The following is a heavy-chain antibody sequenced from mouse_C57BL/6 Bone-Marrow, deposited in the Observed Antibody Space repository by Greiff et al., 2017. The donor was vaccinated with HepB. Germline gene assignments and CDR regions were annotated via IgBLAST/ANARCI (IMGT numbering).Heavy chain of an antibody. CDR2: IDPETGGT. Sequence: QVQLQQSGAELVRPGASVTLSCKASGYTFTDYEMHWVKQTPVHGLEWIGAIDPETGGTAYNQKFKGKAILTADKSSSTAYMELRSLTSEDSAVYYCTRTLYYGSSYFAMDYWGQGTSVTVSS. V-gene: IGHV1-15*01. D-gene: IGHD1-1*01. CDR3: TRTLYYGSSYFAMDY. CDR1: GYTFTDYE. J-gene: IGHJ4*01.